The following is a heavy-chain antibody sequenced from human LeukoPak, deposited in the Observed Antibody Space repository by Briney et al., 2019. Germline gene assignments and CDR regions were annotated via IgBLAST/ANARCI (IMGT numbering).Heavy chain of an antibody. CDR1: GGSISSGGYS. CDR3: ARSPDSYYCDT. D-gene: IGHD3-22*01. CDR2: IYYSGST. V-gene: IGHV4-31*03. Sequence: SETLSLTCTVSGGSISSGGYSWSWIRQHPGKGLEWIGYIYYSGSTYYNPSLKSRISISVDTSENQFSLKLNSVTAADTAVYYCARSPDSYYCDTWGQGTLVTVSS. J-gene: IGHJ4*02.